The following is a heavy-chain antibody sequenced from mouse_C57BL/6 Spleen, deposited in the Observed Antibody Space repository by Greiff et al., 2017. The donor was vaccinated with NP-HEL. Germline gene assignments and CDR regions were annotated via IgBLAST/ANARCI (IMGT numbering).Heavy chain of an antibody. J-gene: IGHJ4*01. CDR1: GYTFTDYY. CDR2: INPNNGGT. Sequence: EVQLQQSGPELVKPGASVKISCKASGYTFTDYYMNWVKQSHGKSLEWIGDINPNNGGTSYNQKFKGKATLTVDKSSSTAYMELRSLTSEDSAVYYCARGGNFRFMDYWGQGTSVTVSS. D-gene: IGHD2-1*01. CDR3: ARGGNFRFMDY. V-gene: IGHV1-26*01.